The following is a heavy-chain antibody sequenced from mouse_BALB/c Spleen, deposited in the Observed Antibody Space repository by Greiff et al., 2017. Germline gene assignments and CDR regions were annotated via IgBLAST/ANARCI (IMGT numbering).Heavy chain of an antibody. V-gene: IGHV7-1*02. CDR2: SRNKANDYTT. CDR1: GFTFSDFY. D-gene: IGHD2-1*01. CDR3: ARDAEGNQAWFAY. Sequence: EVKVVESGGGLVQPGGSLRLSCATSGFTFSDFYMEWVRQPPGKRLEWIAASRNKANDYTTEYSASVKGRFIVSRDTSQSILYLQMNALRAEDTAIYYCARDAEGNQAWFAYWGQGTLVTVSA. J-gene: IGHJ3*01.